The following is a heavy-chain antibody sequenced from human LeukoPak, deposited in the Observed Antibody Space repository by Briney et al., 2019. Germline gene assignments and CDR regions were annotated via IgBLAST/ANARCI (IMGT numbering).Heavy chain of an antibody. Sequence: SETLSLTCAVYGGSFSGYYWSWIRQPPGKGLEWIGEINHSGSTSYNPSLKSRVTISVDTSKNQFSLKLSSVTAADTAVYYCARGSPRYYYGSGSYSGDAFDIWGQGTMVTVSS. CDR1: GGSFSGYY. CDR3: ARGSPRYYYGSGSYSGDAFDI. CDR2: INHSGST. V-gene: IGHV4-34*01. D-gene: IGHD3-10*01. J-gene: IGHJ3*02.